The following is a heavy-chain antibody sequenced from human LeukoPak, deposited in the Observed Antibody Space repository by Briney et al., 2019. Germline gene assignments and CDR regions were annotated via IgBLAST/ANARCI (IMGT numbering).Heavy chain of an antibody. CDR3: ARDRGDFGGAVFDI. J-gene: IGHJ3*02. V-gene: IGHV3-64*01. CDR2: INSNGGST. CDR1: GFTFSTYS. D-gene: IGHD2-21*01. Sequence: GGSLRLSCAASGFTFSTYSMHWVRQAPGKGLEYVSAINSNGGSTYYANSVKGRFTISRDNSKNTLYLQMGSLRAEDTAVYYCARDRGDFGGAVFDIWGQGTMVTVSS.